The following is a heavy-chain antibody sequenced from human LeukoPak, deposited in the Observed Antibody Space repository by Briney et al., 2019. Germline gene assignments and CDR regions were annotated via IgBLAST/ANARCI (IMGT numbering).Heavy chain of an antibody. CDR1: GFIISDYA. V-gene: IGHV3-64D*06. CDR2: ISANGGST. D-gene: IGHD6-13*01. CDR3: VKDLYKGDSASWYFFHY. Sequence: GGSLRLSCSASGFIISDYAMHWVRQAPGKGLEYVSGISANGGSTYYADSVKGRFAISRDTSKNTLYLQMSSLRAEDTAIYYCVKDLYKGDSASWYFFHYWGQGTLVTVSS. J-gene: IGHJ4*02.